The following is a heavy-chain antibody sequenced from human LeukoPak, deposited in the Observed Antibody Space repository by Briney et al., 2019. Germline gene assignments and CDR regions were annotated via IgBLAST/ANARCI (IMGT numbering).Heavy chain of an antibody. CDR2: ISSSSSAI. D-gene: IGHD6-13*01. CDR3: ARVLEGLAAES. CDR1: GFTFSSYE. Sequence: SGGSLRLSCAASGFTFSSYEMNWVRQAPGKGLEWVSYISSSSSAIYYADSVKGRFTISRDNAENSLYLQMNSLRAEDTAVYYCARVLEGLAAESWGQGTLVTVSS. V-gene: IGHV3-48*03. J-gene: IGHJ5*02.